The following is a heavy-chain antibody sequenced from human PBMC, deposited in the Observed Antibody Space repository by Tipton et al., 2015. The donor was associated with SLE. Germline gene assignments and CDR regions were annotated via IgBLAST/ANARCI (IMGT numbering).Heavy chain of an antibody. CDR3: ARRGYKSWYFDL. CDR2: INHSGST. Sequence: GLVKPSETLSLTCVVSGGSISNNWWSWVRQPPGKGLEWIGEINHSGSTNYNPSLKSRVTISVDTSKNQFSLKLSSVTAADTAVYYCARRGYKSWYFDLWGRGALVTVSS. V-gene: IGHV4-4*02. D-gene: IGHD5-24*01. J-gene: IGHJ2*01. CDR1: GGSISNNW.